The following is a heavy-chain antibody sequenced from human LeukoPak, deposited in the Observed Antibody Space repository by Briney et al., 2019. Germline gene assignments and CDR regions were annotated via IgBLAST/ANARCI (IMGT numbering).Heavy chain of an antibody. CDR2: IRYDGSDK. CDR3: AKGFYYCSDGCPQYYYYMDV. J-gene: IGHJ6*03. CDR1: GFTFSRHG. D-gene: IGHD2-15*01. Sequence: GGSQRLSCAASGFTFSRHGMHWARQAPARGLVGVAFIRYDGSDKYYADSVKGRFTISRDNSENTLYLQMNSLRPEDTAVYYCAKGFYYCSDGCPQYYYYMDVWGKGTTVIVSS. V-gene: IGHV3-30*02.